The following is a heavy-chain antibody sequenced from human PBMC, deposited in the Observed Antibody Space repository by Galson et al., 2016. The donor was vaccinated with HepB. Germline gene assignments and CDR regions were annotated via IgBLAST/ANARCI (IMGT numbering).Heavy chain of an antibody. CDR3: VRGAVPSGSSWWYYFDF. J-gene: IGHJ4*02. V-gene: IGHV3-11*06. CDR1: GYSFSEYY. D-gene: IGHD2-15*01. CDR2: ISTSGGYI. Sequence: SLRLSCAASGYSFSEYYMSWIRQAPGKGLEYVSYISTSGGYIKYADSVNGRFTISRDNAINSLYLQMNSLRADDTAVYYCVRGAVPSGSSWWYYFDFWGQGVQVTVSS.